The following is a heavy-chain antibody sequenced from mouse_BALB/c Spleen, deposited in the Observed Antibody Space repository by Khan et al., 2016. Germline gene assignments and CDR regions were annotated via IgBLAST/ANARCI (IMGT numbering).Heavy chain of an antibody. CDR2: IWAGGST. V-gene: IGHV2-9*02. J-gene: IGHJ2*01. D-gene: IGHD2-10*02. CDR3: VRVQFGNYDYFDY. CDR1: GFSLTTYG. Sequence: VQLQESGPGLVAPSQSLSITCTVSGFSLTTYGIHWVRQPPGKGLKWLGVIWAGGSTNYNSALMSRLSISKDNSKSQVFLKMNSLQTDDTAMYYCVRVQFGNYDYFDYWGQGTTLAVSS.